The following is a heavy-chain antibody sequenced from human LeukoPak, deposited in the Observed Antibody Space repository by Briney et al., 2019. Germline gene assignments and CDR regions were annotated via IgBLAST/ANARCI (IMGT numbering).Heavy chain of an antibody. Sequence: PSETLSLTCAVYGGSFSGYYWSWIRQPPGKGLEWIGEINHSGSTNYNPSLKSRVTISVDTSKNQFSLKLSSVTAADTAVYYCARDPADWLLERVALDIWGQGTMVTVSS. CDR2: INHSGST. D-gene: IGHD3-9*01. CDR1: GGSFSGYY. V-gene: IGHV4-34*01. J-gene: IGHJ3*02. CDR3: ARDPADWLLERVALDI.